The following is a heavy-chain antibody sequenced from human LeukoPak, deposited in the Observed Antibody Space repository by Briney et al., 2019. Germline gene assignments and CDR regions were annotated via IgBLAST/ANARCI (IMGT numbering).Heavy chain of an antibody. CDR2: ISSNGGST. V-gene: IGHV3-64*01. CDR3: ARDRYSSSWRLFDY. J-gene: IGHJ4*02. Sequence: GGSLRLSCAASGFTFSSYAMHWVRQAPGKGLEYVSAISSNGGSTYYANSVKGRFTISRDNSKNTLYLQMGSLRAEDMAVYYCARDRYSSSWRLFDYWGQGTLVTVSS. D-gene: IGHD6-13*01. CDR1: GFTFSSYA.